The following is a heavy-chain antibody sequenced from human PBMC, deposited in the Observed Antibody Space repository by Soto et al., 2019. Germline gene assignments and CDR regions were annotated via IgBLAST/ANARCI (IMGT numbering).Heavy chain of an antibody. J-gene: IGHJ4*02. CDR1: GGSISSYY. Sequence: QVQLQESGPGLVKPSETLSLTCTVSGGSISSYYWSWIRQPPGKRLEWIGYIYYSGSTNYNPSLKSRVTISVDTSKNQFCLELRSVTAADTAVYYCARDSVGSGYDWGQGTLVTVSS. CDR3: ARDSVGSGYD. V-gene: IGHV4-59*01. D-gene: IGHD5-12*01. CDR2: IYYSGST.